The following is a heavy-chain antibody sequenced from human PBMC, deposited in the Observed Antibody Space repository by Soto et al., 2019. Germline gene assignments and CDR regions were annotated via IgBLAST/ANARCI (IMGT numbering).Heavy chain of an antibody. D-gene: IGHD6-19*01. CDR1: GGSFSGYY. V-gene: IGHV4-34*01. CDR3: ARGGGSGWYIDH. CDR2: INHGGST. J-gene: IGHJ4*02. Sequence: QVQLQQWGAGLLKPSETLSLTCAVYGGSFSGYYWSWIRQPPGKGLEWIGEINHGGSTNDNPSLKSRVTISVDTSKNQVSLKLSSVTAADTAVYYCARGGGSGWYIDHWGQGSLVTVSA.